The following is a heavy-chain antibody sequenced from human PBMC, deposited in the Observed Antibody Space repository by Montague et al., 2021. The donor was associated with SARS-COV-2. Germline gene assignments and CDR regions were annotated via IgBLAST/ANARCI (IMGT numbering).Heavy chain of an antibody. V-gene: IGHV3-7*01. Sequence: SLRLSCAASRFTFSDFWMNWVRQAPGKGLEWVADIKHDGSEKSYLDSXXVLFTISRDNAKNSLYLQMNSLRAEDTAVYYCARGSTGWYAIFGHYGMDVWGQGTTVTVSS. CDR3: ARGSTGWYAIFGHYGMDV. CDR1: RFTFSDFW. J-gene: IGHJ6*02. CDR2: IKHDGSEK. D-gene: IGHD6-19*01.